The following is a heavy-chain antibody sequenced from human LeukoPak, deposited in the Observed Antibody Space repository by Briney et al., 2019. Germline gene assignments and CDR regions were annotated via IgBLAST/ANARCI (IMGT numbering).Heavy chain of an antibody. CDR2: IYYNGNT. D-gene: IGHD5-24*01. Sequence: SETLSLTCTVSGGSISSYYWSWIRQPPGKGLEWIGNIYYNGNTNCNPSLKSRVTMSVDTSKAQFSLKVTSVTAADTAVYYCARGDGYHRFWGQGTLVTVSS. CDR1: GGSISSYY. V-gene: IGHV4-59*01. CDR3: ARGDGYHRF. J-gene: IGHJ4*02.